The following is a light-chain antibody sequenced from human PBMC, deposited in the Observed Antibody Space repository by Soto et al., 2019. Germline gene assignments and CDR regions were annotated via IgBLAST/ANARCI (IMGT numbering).Light chain of an antibody. CDR3: QQRSNLPPT. Sequence: EIVLTQSPATLSLSPGERATISCRASQSVSSYLAWYQHNRGQAPRLLIYDASNRDTGIPARFSGSGSGTDFTLTISSLEPEDFAVYYCQQRSNLPPTFGQGTKVEIK. CDR2: DAS. V-gene: IGKV3-11*01. J-gene: IGKJ1*01. CDR1: QSVSSY.